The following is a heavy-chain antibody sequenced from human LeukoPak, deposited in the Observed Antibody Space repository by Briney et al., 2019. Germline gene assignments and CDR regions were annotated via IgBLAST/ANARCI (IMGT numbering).Heavy chain of an antibody. CDR2: IRAYNGDT. D-gene: IGHD5-18*01. V-gene: IGHV1-18*01. J-gene: IGHJ4*02. Sequence: ASVKVSCKASGYTFTSYGISWGRQAPGQGLECLGWIRAYNGDTNYAQNLQDRVTMTTDTSTTTTYMEPRSLRSDDTAVYYCARARVLDSAIQLRSKGFDSWGQGTLVSVSP. CDR1: GYTFTSYG. CDR3: ARARVLDSAIQLRSKGFDS.